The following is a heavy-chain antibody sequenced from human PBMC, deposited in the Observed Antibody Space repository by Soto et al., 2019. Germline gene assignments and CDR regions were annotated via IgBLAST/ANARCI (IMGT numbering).Heavy chain of an antibody. V-gene: IGHV3-72*01. D-gene: IGHD2-15*01. J-gene: IGHJ3*02. Sequence: EVQVVESGGGLVQPGGSLRLSCAASGFRFSDHYMDWVRQAPGKGLEWVGRIRNKANSDTTEYAASVKGRFTVSRDDSKNSLYLQMNSLKIEDTAVYYCTPLGGGFHIWGLGTTVTVSS. CDR1: GFRFSDHY. CDR3: TPLGGGFHI. CDR2: IRNKANSDTT.